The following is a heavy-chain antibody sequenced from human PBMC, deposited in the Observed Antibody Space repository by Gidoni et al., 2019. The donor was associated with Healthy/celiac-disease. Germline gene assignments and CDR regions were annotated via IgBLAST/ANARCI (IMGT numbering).Heavy chain of an antibody. J-gene: IGHJ4*02. CDR3: ATTLTIGYCSGGSCEPIDY. V-gene: IGHV3-23*01. CDR1: GFPFGSSA. CDR2: ISGSGGST. D-gene: IGHD2-15*01. Sequence: EVQLLESGGGFVQPGGSLRLSCADSGFPFGSSAMSWVRQAPGKGLEWVSAISGSGGSTYYADSVKGRFTISRDNSKNTLYLQMNSLRAEDTAVYYCATTLTIGYCSGGSCEPIDYWGQGTLVTVSS.